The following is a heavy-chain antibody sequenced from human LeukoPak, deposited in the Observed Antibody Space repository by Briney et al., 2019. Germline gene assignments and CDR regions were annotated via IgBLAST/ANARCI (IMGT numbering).Heavy chain of an antibody. V-gene: IGHV3-21*01. CDR3: ARSFLSIAAAATDY. D-gene: IGHD6-13*01. J-gene: IGHJ4*02. Sequence: GGSLRLSCAASGFTFSSYSMNWVRQAPGKGLEWVSSISSSSSYIYYADSVKGRFTISRDNDKNSLYLQMNSLRAGDTAVYYCARSFLSIAAAATDYWGQGTLVTVSS. CDR2: ISSSSSYI. CDR1: GFTFSSYS.